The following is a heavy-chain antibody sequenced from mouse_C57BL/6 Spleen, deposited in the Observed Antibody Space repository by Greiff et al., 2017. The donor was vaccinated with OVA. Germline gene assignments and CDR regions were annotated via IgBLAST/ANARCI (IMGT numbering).Heavy chain of an antibody. Sequence: QVQLQQSGAELVKPGASVKISCKASGYAFSSYWMNWVKQRPGKGLEWIGQIYPGDGDTNYNGKFKGQATLTADKSSSTAYMQLSSLTSEDSTVYFYARLGDYGRGYAMDYWGQGTSVTVSS. CDR1: GYAFSSYW. J-gene: IGHJ4*01. D-gene: IGHD2-4*01. V-gene: IGHV1-80*01. CDR3: ARLGDYGRGYAMDY. CDR2: IYPGDGDT.